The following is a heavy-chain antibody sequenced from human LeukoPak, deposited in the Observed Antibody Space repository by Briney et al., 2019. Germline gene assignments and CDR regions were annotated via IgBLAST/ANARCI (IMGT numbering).Heavy chain of an antibody. Sequence: GGSLRLSCAASGFSFSRYWMSWVRQAPGKGLEWVANIKQDGSEKNYVESVKGRFTISRDNAKNSLYLQMNSLRAEDTAVYYCATGPSPRVWVYWGQGTLVTVSS. CDR1: GFSFSRYW. CDR3: ATGPSPRVWVY. D-gene: IGHD6-13*01. J-gene: IGHJ4*02. CDR2: IKQDGSEK. V-gene: IGHV3-7*01.